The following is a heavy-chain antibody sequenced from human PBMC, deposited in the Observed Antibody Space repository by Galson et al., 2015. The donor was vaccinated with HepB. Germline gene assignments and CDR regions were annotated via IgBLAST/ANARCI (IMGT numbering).Heavy chain of an antibody. CDR3: ARRRALYDDYGDYFDY. D-gene: IGHD4-17*01. CDR2: IWYDGSNK. Sequence: SLRLSCPASGFTFGSYGVHWFGQAPGKGLGWVAVIWYDGSNKYYRDSVKGRFTISRDNSKNTVYLQMNSLRAEDTAVYYCARRRALYDDYGDYFDYWGQGTLVTVSS. J-gene: IGHJ4*02. V-gene: IGHV3-33*01. CDR1: GFTFGSYG.